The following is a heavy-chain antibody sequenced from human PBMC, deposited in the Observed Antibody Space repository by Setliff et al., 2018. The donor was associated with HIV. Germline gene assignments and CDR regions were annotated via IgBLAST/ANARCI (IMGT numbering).Heavy chain of an antibody. D-gene: IGHD3-3*01. CDR1: GFNFNTDW. CDR2: IFPGDSDT. J-gene: IGHJ4*02. V-gene: IGHV5-51*01. CDR3: ASGRKKNYDLFSGYYRILGVDFDY. Sequence: GESLKISCQGSGFNFNTDWIVWVRQIPGKGLEWMGSIFPGDSDTRYSPSFEDQVTISVDKSISTAYLQWRSLKTSDTAMYYCASGRKKNYDLFSGYYRILGVDFDYWGQGTLVTVSS.